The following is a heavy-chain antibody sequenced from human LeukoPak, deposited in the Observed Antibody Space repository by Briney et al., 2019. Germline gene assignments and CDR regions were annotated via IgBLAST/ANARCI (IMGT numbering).Heavy chain of an antibody. Sequence: GGSLRLSCAASGFTFSSYGMHWVRQAPGKGLEWVAVIWYDGSNKYYADSVKGRFTISRDNSKNTLYLQMNSLRAEDTAVYYCARDDDSSMLFDPWGQGTLVTVPS. CDR2: IWYDGSNK. V-gene: IGHV3-33*08. J-gene: IGHJ5*02. CDR1: GFTFSSYG. D-gene: IGHD6-19*01. CDR3: ARDDDSSMLFDP.